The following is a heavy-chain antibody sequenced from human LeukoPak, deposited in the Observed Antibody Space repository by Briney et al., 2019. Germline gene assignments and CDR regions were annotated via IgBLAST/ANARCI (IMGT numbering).Heavy chain of an antibody. CDR1: GGTFSSYA. J-gene: IGHJ3*02. V-gene: IGHV1-69*06. D-gene: IGHD3-3*01. CDR3: ATDSRFLEWFRGAFDI. CDR2: IIPIFGTA. Sequence: AASVKVSCKASGGTFSSYAISWVRQAPGQGLEWMGGIIPIFGTANYAQKFQGRVTITADKSTSTAYMELSSLRSEDTAVYYCATDSRFLEWFRGAFDIWGQGTMVTVSS.